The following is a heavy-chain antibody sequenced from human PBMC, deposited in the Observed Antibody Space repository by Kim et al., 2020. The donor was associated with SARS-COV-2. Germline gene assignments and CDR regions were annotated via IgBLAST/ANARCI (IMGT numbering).Heavy chain of an antibody. J-gene: IGHJ4*01. CDR3: AKEGGDWYISGWYYFDY. CDR2: VSGSGSKT. D-gene: IGHD6-19*01. V-gene: IGHV3-23*01. Sequence: GGSLRLSCAASGFTFNNYAMNWVRQAPGKGLEWVSAVSGSGSKTHYADSVKGRFTVSRDNAKNTLYLQMNSLSGDDTAVDYCAKEGGDWYISGWYYFDYWGQGTLVTVSS. CDR1: GFTFNNYA.